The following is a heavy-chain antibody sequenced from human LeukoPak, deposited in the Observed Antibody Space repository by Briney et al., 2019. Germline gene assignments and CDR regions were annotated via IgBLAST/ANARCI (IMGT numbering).Heavy chain of an antibody. CDR3: ARIADYYDSSGYNSVDY. J-gene: IGHJ4*02. Sequence: GGSLRLSCAASGFIFSSYSMNWVRQAPGKGLEWVSSISSSSTYIYYADSVKGRFTISRDNSKNTLYLQMNSLRAEDTAVYYCARIADYYDSSGYNSVDYWGQGTLVTVSS. CDR1: GFIFSSYS. V-gene: IGHV3-21*04. D-gene: IGHD3-22*01. CDR2: ISSSSTYI.